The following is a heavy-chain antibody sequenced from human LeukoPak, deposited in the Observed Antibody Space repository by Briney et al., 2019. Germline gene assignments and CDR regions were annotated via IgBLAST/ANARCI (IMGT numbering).Heavy chain of an antibody. V-gene: IGHV1-2*02. Sequence: GASVKVSCKASGYTFSGYYMHWVRQAPGQGLEWMGWISPNSGGTHYAQKFQGRVTMTRDTSISTAYMELSRLRSDDTAVYYCARDSSGWYWSFDYWGQGTLVTVSS. CDR3: ARDSSGWYWSFDY. J-gene: IGHJ4*02. CDR1: GYTFSGYY. D-gene: IGHD6-19*01. CDR2: ISPNSGGT.